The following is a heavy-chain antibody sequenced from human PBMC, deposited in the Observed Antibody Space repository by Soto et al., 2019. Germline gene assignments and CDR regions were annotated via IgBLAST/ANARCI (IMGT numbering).Heavy chain of an antibody. J-gene: IGHJ6*02. CDR1: GGSINNYY. Sequence: QVQLQESGPGLVKPSETLSLTCAVSGGSINNYYWNWIRQPPGKGPEWIGYIHYSGSANYNPSLKSRVTISVDTSKNQFSLRLSSMTAADTAVYYCARSALGHYYYVMDVWGQGSTVTVSS. V-gene: IGHV4-59*01. CDR2: IHYSGSA. CDR3: ARSALGHYYYVMDV. D-gene: IGHD3-16*01.